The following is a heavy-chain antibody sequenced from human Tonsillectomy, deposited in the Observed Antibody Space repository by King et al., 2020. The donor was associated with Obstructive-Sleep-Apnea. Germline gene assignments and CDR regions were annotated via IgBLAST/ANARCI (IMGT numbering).Heavy chain of an antibody. CDR3: ASGYYPDY. CDR2: ISYDGSNQ. V-gene: IGHV3-30*04. Sequence: VQLVESGGGVVQPGRSLRLSCAASGFTFSSYAMHWVRQAPGKGLEWVAVISYDGSNQYYAESVKGRFTVSRDNSKNTLYLQMNSLRAEDTAMYYCASGYYPDYWGQGILVTVSS. D-gene: IGHD2/OR15-2a*01. J-gene: IGHJ4*02. CDR1: GFTFSSYA.